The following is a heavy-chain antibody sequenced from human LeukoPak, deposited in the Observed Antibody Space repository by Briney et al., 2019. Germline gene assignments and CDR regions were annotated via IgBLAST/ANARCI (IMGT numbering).Heavy chain of an antibody. V-gene: IGHV5-51*01. CDR2: IYPGDSDT. CDR3: AECAFSRAWSSPFDP. J-gene: IGHJ5*02. CDR1: GYSFTSYW. Sequence: GESLKTSCKGSGYSFTSYWIGWVRQMPGKGLEWMGIIYPGDSDTRYSPSFQGQVTISADKSISTAYLQESSMKVSNTVRYYCAECAFSRAWSSPFDPWGQGTLVTVSS. D-gene: IGHD6-19*01.